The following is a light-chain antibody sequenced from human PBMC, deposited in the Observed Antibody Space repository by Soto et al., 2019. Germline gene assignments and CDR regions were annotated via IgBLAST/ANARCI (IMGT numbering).Light chain of an antibody. CDR1: QTVSSSL. J-gene: IGKJ5*01. CDR2: DAS. V-gene: IGKV3-20*01. CDR3: QQYSNSPIT. Sequence: EIMLTQSPDTLSLSPGERATLSCRASQTVSSSLLAWYQQRPGQAPSLLIYDASTRATGIPDRFSGSGSGTDFTLTISRLEPEDFALYHCQQYSNSPITFGQGTRLAN.